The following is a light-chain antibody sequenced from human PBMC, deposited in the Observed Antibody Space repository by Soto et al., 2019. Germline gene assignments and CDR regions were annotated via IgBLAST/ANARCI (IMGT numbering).Light chain of an antibody. J-gene: IGKJ1*01. V-gene: IGKV1-5*01. CDR3: QQYDSSSPT. CDR1: HRIGQR. CDR2: DVT. Sequence: DIQMTQSPSILSASVGDTVTISCRASHRIGQRLAWYQQKPGRAPSLLIYDVTSLQSGVPSRFGGSGFGTEFNLTISGLPPDDFATYYCQQYDSSSPTFGQGTKVDIK.